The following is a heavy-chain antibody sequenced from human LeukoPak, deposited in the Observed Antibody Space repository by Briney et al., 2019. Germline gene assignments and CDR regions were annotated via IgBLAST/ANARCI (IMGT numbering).Heavy chain of an antibody. CDR3: ARPGEIGDRNDAFDI. Sequence: SQTLSLTCAVSGGSISSGGYSWSWIRQPPGKGLEWIGYIYYSGSTYYNPSLKSRVTISVDTSKNQFSLKLSSVTAADTAVYYCARPGEIGDRNDAFDIWGQGTMVTVSS. J-gene: IGHJ3*02. CDR1: GGSISSGGYS. D-gene: IGHD3-10*01. CDR2: IYYSGST. V-gene: IGHV4-30-4*07.